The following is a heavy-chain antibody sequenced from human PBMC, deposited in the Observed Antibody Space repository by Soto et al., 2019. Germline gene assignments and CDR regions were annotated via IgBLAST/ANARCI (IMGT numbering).Heavy chain of an antibody. V-gene: IGHV4-39*01. Sequence: PSETLSLTCTVSGGSISSSSYYWGWIRQPPGKGLEWIGSIYYSGSTYYNPSLKSRVTISVDTSKNQFSLKLSSVTAADTAVYYCARHGGMAASLIDFWGQGTLVTVSS. CDR1: GGSISSSSYY. CDR2: IYYSGST. J-gene: IGHJ4*02. CDR3: ARHGGMAASLIDF. D-gene: IGHD6-13*01.